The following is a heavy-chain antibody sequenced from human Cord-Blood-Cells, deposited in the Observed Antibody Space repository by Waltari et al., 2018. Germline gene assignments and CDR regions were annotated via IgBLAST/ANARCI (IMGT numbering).Heavy chain of an antibody. CDR2: IYYSGRT. CDR3: ARLLLGAGDY. D-gene: IGHD3-16*01. CDR1: GGSISSSSYY. V-gene: IGHV4-39*01. Sequence: QLQLQQSGPGLVKPSETLSLTCTVYGGSISSSSYYWGWFRQPPGKGLEWIGEIYYSGRTYYNPSLKSRVTISVDTSKNQFSLKLSSVTAADTAVYYCARLLLGAGDYWGQGTLVTVSS. J-gene: IGHJ4*02.